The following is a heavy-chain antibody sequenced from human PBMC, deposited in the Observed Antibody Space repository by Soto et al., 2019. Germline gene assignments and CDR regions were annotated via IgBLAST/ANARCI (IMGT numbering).Heavy chain of an antibody. J-gene: IGHJ6*02. Sequence: GASLKISCKGSGYSFTSYWIGWVRQMPGKGLEWMGIIYPGDSDTRYSPSFQGQVTISADKSISTAYLQWSSLKASDTAMYYCARHKGARVGTFSYGMDVWGQGTTVTVSS. CDR1: GYSFTSYW. CDR2: IYPGDSDT. D-gene: IGHD2-15*01. V-gene: IGHV5-51*01. CDR3: ARHKGARVGTFSYGMDV.